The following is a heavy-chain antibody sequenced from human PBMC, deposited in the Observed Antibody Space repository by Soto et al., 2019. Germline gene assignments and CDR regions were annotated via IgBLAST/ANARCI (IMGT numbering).Heavy chain of an antibody. D-gene: IGHD3-22*01. CDR3: ARDYYYDSSGYYAGFDY. J-gene: IGHJ4*02. CDR1: GFTFSTYA. V-gene: IGHV3-21*01. Sequence: GGSLRLSCAASGFTFSTYAMNWVRQAPGKGLEWVSSISSSSSYIYYADSVKGRFTISRDNAKNSLYLQMNSLRAEDTAVYYCARDYYYDSSGYYAGFDYWGQGTLVTVSS. CDR2: ISSSSSYI.